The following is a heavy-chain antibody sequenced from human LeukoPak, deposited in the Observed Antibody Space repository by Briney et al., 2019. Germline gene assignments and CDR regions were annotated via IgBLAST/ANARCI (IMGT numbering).Heavy chain of an antibody. D-gene: IGHD3-22*01. Sequence: SETLSLSCTVSGGSIRSAYWSWVRQPPGKGLEWIGYIYYSGSTNYNPSLKSRVTISVDTSKNQFSLKLSSVTAADTAVYYCARRVFTYYYDSSGSDAFDIWGQGTMVTVSS. CDR2: IYYSGST. V-gene: IGHV4-59*08. CDR1: GGSIRSAY. J-gene: IGHJ3*02. CDR3: ARRVFTYYYDSSGSDAFDI.